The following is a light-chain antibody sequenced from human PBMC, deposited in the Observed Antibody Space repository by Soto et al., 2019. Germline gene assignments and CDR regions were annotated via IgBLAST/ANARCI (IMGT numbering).Light chain of an antibody. Sequence: EIVLTQSPGTLSLSPLERATLSCRASQSVSSSYLAWYQQKPGQAPRLLIYGTSSRATAIPDRFSGSGSGTDFTLTISRLEPEDFAVYYCQQYGSSSWTFGQGTKVDIK. CDR3: QQYGSSSWT. J-gene: IGKJ1*01. V-gene: IGKV3-20*01. CDR1: QSVSSSY. CDR2: GTS.